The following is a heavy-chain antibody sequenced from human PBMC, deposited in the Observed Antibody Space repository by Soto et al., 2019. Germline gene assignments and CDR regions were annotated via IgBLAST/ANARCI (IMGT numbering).Heavy chain of an antibody. D-gene: IGHD2-2*03. V-gene: IGHV4-59*01. CDR3: ASPFSPLRWIDY. Sequence: PSETLSHTWSVSGGSSDNYYWIWIRQPPGKGLEWIGYIYYSGSTNYNPSLKSRVTISLDTSNNLFSLKLTSVTAADTAVYYCASPFSPLRWIDYWGQGTLVTVSS. J-gene: IGHJ4*02. CDR1: GGSSDNYY. CDR2: IYYSGST.